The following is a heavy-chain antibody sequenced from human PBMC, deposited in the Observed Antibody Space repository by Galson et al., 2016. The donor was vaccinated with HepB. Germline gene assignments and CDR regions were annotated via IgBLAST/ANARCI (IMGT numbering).Heavy chain of an antibody. Sequence: SLRLSCAASGFVFSDYYMIWIRQAPGKGLEWLSYISPNSGNTNYADSVRVRFTSSRDNAKNSLYLQMNNLRAEDTAVYYCARDLGKYYYYGLDVWGQGTTVTVSS. J-gene: IGHJ6*02. CDR3: ARDLGKYYYYGLDV. CDR1: GFVFSDYY. D-gene: IGHD3-16*01. CDR2: ISPNSGNT. V-gene: IGHV3-11*06.